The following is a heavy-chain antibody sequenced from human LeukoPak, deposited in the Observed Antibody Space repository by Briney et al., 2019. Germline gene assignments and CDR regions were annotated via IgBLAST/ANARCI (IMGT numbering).Heavy chain of an antibody. D-gene: IGHD3-16*01. CDR2: ISSSGSTI. CDR3: ASAVMGDHDAFDI. CDR1: GFTFSDYY. V-gene: IGHV3-11*04. Sequence: GGSLRLSCAACGFTFSDYYMSWIRQAPGKGLEWVSYISSSGSTIYYADSVKGRFTISRDNAKNSLYLQMSSLRAEDTAVYYCASAVMGDHDAFDIWGQGTMVTVSS. J-gene: IGHJ3*02.